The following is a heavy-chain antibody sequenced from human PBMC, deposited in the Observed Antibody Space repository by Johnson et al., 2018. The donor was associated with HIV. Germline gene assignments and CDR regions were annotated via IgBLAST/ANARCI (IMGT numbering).Heavy chain of an antibody. CDR2: IRYDGTNK. D-gene: IGHD6-13*01. CDR1: GFTFSSYD. J-gene: IGHJ3*01. V-gene: IGHV3-30*02. CDR3: AKVAVATAAGGVALDV. Sequence: QVQLVESGGGVVQPGGSLRLSCETSGFTFSSYDMHWVSQAPGKGLEWVAFIRYDGTNKYYADSVKGRFTISRDDSKNTLYLQMNSLRVEDTAVYHCAKVAVATAAGGVALDVWGPGTMVTVSS.